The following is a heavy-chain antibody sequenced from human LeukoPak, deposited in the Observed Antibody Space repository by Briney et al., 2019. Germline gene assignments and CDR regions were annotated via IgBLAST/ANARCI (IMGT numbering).Heavy chain of an antibody. D-gene: IGHD5-18*01. Sequence: GGPLRLSRAASGFNFNYYAMSGVRQAPGKGLEWVSGISDNEGRAYYTDSVKGRFTISRDRTKNTVYLQMHNLRADDTAVYFCARHDSFIPYWGQGTLVTVSS. CDR1: GFNFNYYA. J-gene: IGHJ4*02. CDR3: ARHDSFIPY. V-gene: IGHV3-23*01. CDR2: ISDNEGRA.